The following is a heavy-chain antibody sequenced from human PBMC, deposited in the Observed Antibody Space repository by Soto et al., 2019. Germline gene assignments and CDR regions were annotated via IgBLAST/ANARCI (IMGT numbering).Heavy chain of an antibody. J-gene: IGHJ4*02. V-gene: IGHV2-5*02. CDR1: GFSLSTSGVG. D-gene: IGHD6-6*01. CDR3: AHSRIAARPARWYFDY. CDR2: IYWDDDK. Sequence: SGPTLVKPTQTLTLTCTFSGFSLSTSGVGVGWIRQPPGKALEWLALIYWDDDKRYSPSLKSRLTITKDTSKNQVVLTMTNMDPVDTATYYCAHSRIAARPARWYFDYWGQGTLVTVSS.